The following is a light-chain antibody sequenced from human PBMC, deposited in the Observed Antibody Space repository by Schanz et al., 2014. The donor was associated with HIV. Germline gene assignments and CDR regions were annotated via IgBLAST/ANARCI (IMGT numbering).Light chain of an antibody. CDR3: QQYYNRPLT. J-gene: IGKJ4*01. V-gene: IGKV4-1*01. Sequence: DIVMTQSPDSLAVSLGERATINCESSQSVLHRSNSRNYLSWYQQKPGQPPKLLIYWASIRESGVPDRFSGSGSGTDFTLTISGLQAEDVAVYYCQQYYNRPLTFGGGTKVEVK. CDR2: WAS. CDR1: QSVLHRSNSRNY.